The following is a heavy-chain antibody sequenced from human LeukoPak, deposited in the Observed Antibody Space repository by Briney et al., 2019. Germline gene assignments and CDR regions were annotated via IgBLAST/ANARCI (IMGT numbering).Heavy chain of an antibody. CDR2: ISAYNGKT. CDR3: TRDFHGDYTSDL. Sequence: ASVKVSCKATGYTFTNYGISWVRQAPGHGREWMGWISAYNGKTNYAQKLQGRVTMTTDTSTSTAYMELRSLSSDDTAVYYCTRDFHGDYTSDLWGRGTLVTVSS. CDR1: GYTFTNYG. J-gene: IGHJ2*01. V-gene: IGHV1-18*01. D-gene: IGHD4-17*01.